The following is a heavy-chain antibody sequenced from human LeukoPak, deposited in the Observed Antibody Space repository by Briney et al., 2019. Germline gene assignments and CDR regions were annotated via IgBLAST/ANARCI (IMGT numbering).Heavy chain of an antibody. CDR1: GFTFSGSA. Sequence: GGSLRLSCAASGFTFSGSAMHWVRQASGKGLEWVGRIRSKANSYATAYAASVKGRFTISRDDSKNTAYLQMYSLKTEDTAVYYCTRYDSLTAAGTEYWGQGSLVTVSS. V-gene: IGHV3-73*01. D-gene: IGHD6-13*01. J-gene: IGHJ4*02. CDR3: TRYDSLTAAGTEY. CDR2: IRSKANSYAT.